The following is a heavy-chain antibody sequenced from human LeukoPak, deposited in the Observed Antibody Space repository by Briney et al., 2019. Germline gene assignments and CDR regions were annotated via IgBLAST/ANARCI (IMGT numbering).Heavy chain of an antibody. CDR1: GGSISSSW. CDR2: ISHSGTT. CDR3: TTAFGYSGD. V-gene: IGHV4-4*02. Sequence: SGTLSLTCAVSGGSISSSWWSWVRQPPGKGLEWIGEISHSGTTNYNPSLKSRVSISVDKSKNLFSLELSSVTAADTAVYYCTTAFGYSGDWGQGTLVTVSS. D-gene: IGHD4-17*01. J-gene: IGHJ4*02.